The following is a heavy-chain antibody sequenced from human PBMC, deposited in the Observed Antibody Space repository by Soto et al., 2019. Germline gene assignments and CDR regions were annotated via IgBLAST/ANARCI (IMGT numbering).Heavy chain of an antibody. V-gene: IGHV1-2*02. D-gene: IGHD3-3*01. Sequence: ASVKVSCKASGYTCTGYYMHWVRQAPGQGLEWMGWINPNSGGTNYAQKFQGRVTMTRDTSISTAYMELSRLRSDDTAVYYCASDLAIVTILFFYYYAMDVWGPGTMETV. CDR1: GYTCTGYY. CDR2: INPNSGGT. CDR3: ASDLAIVTILFFYYYAMDV. J-gene: IGHJ6*02.